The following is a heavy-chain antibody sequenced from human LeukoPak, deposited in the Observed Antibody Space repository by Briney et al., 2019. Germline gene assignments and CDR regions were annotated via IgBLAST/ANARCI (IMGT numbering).Heavy chain of an antibody. CDR3: ARAPSGCGGTCAFDS. CDR2: MHADGDS. Sequence: SETLSLTCTVSGDSISGYFWSWIRQPAGKGLEWIGRMHADGDSNYNPSLKSRVTLSFDTPENQFSLTLTSVTAADTAVYFCARAPSGCGGTCAFDSWGQGTLVTVSS. CDR1: GDSISGYF. V-gene: IGHV4-4*07. D-gene: IGHD2-15*01. J-gene: IGHJ4*02.